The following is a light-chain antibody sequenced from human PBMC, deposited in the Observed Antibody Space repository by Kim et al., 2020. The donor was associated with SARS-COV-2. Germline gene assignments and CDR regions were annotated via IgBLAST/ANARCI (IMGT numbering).Light chain of an antibody. CDR1: SLRSYY. CDR2: GKN. V-gene: IGLV3-19*01. CDR3: NSRDSSGNHVV. J-gene: IGLJ2*01. Sequence: SYELTQDPAVSVALGQTVRITCQGDSLRSYYASWYQQKPGQAPVLVIYGKNNRPSGIPDRFSGSSLGNTASLTITGAQAEDEADYYCNSRDSSGNHVVFGGGTQLTVL.